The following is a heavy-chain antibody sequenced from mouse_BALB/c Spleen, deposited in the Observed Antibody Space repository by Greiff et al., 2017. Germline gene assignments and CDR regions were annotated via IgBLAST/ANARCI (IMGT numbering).Heavy chain of an antibody. CDR3: ARSADGAPYAMDY. V-gene: IGHV1-9*01. CDR2: ILPGSGST. Sequence: VQLQQSGAELMKPGASVKISCKATGYTFSSYWIEWVKQRPGHGLEWIGEILPGSGSTNYNEKFKGKATFTADTSSNTAYMQLSSLTSEDSAVYYCARSADGAPYAMDYWGQGTSVTVSS. J-gene: IGHJ4*01. CDR1: GYTFSSYW.